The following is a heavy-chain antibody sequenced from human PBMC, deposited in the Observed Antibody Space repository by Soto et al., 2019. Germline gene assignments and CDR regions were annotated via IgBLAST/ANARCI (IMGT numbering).Heavy chain of an antibody. CDR3: AAGEASSRNLAPYYLDF. V-gene: IGHV4-59*01. CDR1: GGSMRNYF. J-gene: IGHJ4*02. CDR2: IHYSGTT. D-gene: IGHD6-13*01. Sequence: SETLSLTCTVSGGSMRNYFWTWIRQPPGKGLEWIGYIHYSGTTSFFPSYNPSLRSRATISEDTSKNQFSLKLLSVTTADTAVYFCAAGEASSRNLAPYYLDFWGQGTLVTVSS.